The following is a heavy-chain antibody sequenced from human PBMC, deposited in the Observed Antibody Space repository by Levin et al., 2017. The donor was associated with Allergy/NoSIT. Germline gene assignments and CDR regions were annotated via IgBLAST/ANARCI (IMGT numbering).Heavy chain of an antibody. CDR3: ARDRGYCSGGSCYPRDFDL. Sequence: GGSLRLSCAASGFTFSSYSMNWVRQAPGKGLEWVSSISSSSSYIYYADSVKGRFTISRDNAKNSLYLQMNSLRAEDTAVYYCARDRGYCSGGSCYPRDFDLWGRGTLVTVSS. D-gene: IGHD2-15*01. CDR1: GFTFSSYS. V-gene: IGHV3-21*01. J-gene: IGHJ2*01. CDR2: ISSSSSYI.